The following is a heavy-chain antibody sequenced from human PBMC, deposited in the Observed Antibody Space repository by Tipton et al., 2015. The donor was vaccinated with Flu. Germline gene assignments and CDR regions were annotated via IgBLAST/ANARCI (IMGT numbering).Heavy chain of an antibody. V-gene: IGHV4-59*03. CDR1: GDSISSYY. J-gene: IGHJ4*02. CDR3: AASPWGLHGGSCFGL. CDR2: IYYAGGI. D-gene: IGHD2-15*01. Sequence: TLSLTCTVSGDSISSYYWSWIRQSPGKGLEWIAYIYYAGGINYNPSLKSRATISVDTPRNQFSLKLSAVTAADTAVYYCAASPWGLHGGSCFGLWGRGALVTVSS.